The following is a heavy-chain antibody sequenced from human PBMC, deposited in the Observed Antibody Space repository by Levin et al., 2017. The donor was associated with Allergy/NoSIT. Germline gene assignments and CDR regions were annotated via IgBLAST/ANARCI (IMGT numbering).Heavy chain of an antibody. CDR2: ISSSGGTT. V-gene: IGHV3-23*01. J-gene: IGHJ4*02. CDR1: GFTFTSYA. CDR3: AKPRYCSSGSCYSDY. D-gene: IGHD2-15*01. Sequence: GGSLRLSCAASGFTFTSYAMNWVRQAPGKGLEWVSVISSSGGTTYYADSVKGRFTISRDNSKNTLYLQMNSLRAEDTAVYYCAKPRYCSSGSCYSDYWGQGTLVTVSS.